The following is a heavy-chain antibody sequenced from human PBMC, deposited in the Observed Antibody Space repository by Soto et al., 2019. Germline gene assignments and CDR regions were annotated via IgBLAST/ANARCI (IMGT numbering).Heavy chain of an antibody. V-gene: IGHV4-4*02. CDR3: ARNLFDSRGYPPEV. CDR2: IFHTGNT. CDR1: GVSISSGKW. J-gene: IGHJ4*02. D-gene: IGHD3-22*01. Sequence: QVQLQESGPGLVKPSGTLSLTCTISGVSISSGKWWSWVRQPPGEGLEWIGEIFHTGNTDYKPSLKSRASILVDKSKNQFSLNLDSVTAADTAVYYCARNLFDSRGYPPEVWGQGILVTVSS.